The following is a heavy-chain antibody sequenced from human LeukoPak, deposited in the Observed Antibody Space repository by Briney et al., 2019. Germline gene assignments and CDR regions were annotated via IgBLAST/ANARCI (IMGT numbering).Heavy chain of an antibody. J-gene: IGHJ4*02. Sequence: PGGSLRLSCAASGFTFSNYGMQWVRQAPGKGLEWVAVISSDETYKYYTDSVKGRFTISRDNSKNILYLQTNSLRAEDTAVYYCAKDSSGYSGYLTDWGQGTLVTVSS. CDR1: GFTFSNYG. V-gene: IGHV3-30*18. D-gene: IGHD5-12*01. CDR2: ISSDETYK. CDR3: AKDSSGYSGYLTD.